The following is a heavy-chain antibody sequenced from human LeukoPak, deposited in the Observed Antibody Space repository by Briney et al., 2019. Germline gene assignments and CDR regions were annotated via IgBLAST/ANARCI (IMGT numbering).Heavy chain of an antibody. CDR2: IYYSGST. D-gene: IGHD3-22*01. CDR1: GGSISSGGYY. J-gene: IGHJ5*02. V-gene: IGHV4-31*03. Sequence: SETLSLTCTVSGGSISSGGYYWSWIRQHPGKGLEWIGYIYYSGSTYYNPSLKSRVTISVDTSKNQFSLKLSSVTAADTAVYYCARAPRYYYDSSGHEQNWFDPWGQGTLVTVSS. CDR3: ARAPRYYYDSSGHEQNWFDP.